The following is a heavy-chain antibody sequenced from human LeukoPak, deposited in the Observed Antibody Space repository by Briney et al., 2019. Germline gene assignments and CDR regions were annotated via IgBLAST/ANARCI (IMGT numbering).Heavy chain of an antibody. CDR1: GGTFSSYA. J-gene: IGHJ3*02. CDR2: IIPIFGTA. Sequence: GAPVKLSCKASGGTFSSYAISWVRQAPGQGLEWMGGIIPIFGTANYAQKFQGRVTITADESTSTAYMELSSLRSEDTAVYYCAREGVATTITNAFDIWGQGTMVTVSS. CDR3: AREGVATTITNAFDI. D-gene: IGHD5-12*01. V-gene: IGHV1-69*13.